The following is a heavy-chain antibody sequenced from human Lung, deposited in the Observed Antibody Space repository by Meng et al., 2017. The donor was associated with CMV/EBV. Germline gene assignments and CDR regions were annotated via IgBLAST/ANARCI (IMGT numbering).Heavy chain of an antibody. CDR2: IHHSATT. CDR1: GGPITSTKW. J-gene: IGHJ4*01. CDR3: SMAHIQLCHPPFEC. Sequence: SXTLSLXCAVSGGPITSTKWWNWVRQPPGKGLEWIGEIHHSATTNYNTSLQSQVTMSVVKSKNHFSLNLSSVTAADTAVYYCSMAHIQLCHPPFECWGHGTXVTGAS. V-gene: IGHV4-4*02. D-gene: IGHD1-1*01.